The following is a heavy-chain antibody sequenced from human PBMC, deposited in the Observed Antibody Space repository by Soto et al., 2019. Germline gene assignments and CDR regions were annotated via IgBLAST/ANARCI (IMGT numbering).Heavy chain of an antibody. CDR2: IYYSGTT. V-gene: IGHV4-61*01. CDR3: AARVGATPPIT. Sequence: QVQLEESGPGLVKPSETLSLRCTVSGGSVSSDSYHWCWVRQPPGKGLEWIGNIYYSGTTNYNPSLESRVSMSVDTSKNQFSLKLSSVIAADTAVYYCAARVGATPPITWGQGTLVIVSS. J-gene: IGHJ5*02. CDR1: GGSVSSDSYH. D-gene: IGHD1-26*01.